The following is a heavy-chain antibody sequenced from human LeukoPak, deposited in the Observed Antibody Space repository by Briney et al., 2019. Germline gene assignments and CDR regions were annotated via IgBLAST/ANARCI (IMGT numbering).Heavy chain of an antibody. V-gene: IGHV3-48*03. D-gene: IGHD6-13*01. CDR3: ARDSGVGGTGNEFDY. Sequence: GGALRLSCAASRFTFSSYEMNWVRQAPGKGLEWVSYISESGGTIYYADSVKGRFTISRDNAKNSLFLQMSSLRAEDTAVYYCARDSGVGGTGNEFDYWGQGTLVSVSS. CDR1: RFTFSSYE. CDR2: ISESGGTI. J-gene: IGHJ4*02.